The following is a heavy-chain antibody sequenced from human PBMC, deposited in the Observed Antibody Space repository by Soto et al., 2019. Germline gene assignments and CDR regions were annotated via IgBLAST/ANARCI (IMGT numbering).Heavy chain of an antibody. D-gene: IGHD1-1*01. CDR3: AREIVTTGEYYFDS. CDR1: GFTFRSYW. Sequence: GGSLRLSCAASGFTFRSYWMHWVRQAPGKGLVWVSRINRDGSSTSYADSVKGRVTTSRDTAKNTLYLQMNSLRAEDTAVYYCAREIVTTGEYYFDSWGQGTLVTSPQ. J-gene: IGHJ4*02. CDR2: INRDGSST. V-gene: IGHV3-74*01.